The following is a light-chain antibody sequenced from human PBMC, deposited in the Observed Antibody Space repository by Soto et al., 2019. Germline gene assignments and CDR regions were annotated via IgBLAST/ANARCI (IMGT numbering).Light chain of an antibody. J-gene: IGKJ4*01. CDR3: QQANGYPLT. V-gene: IGKV1-9*01. CDR2: TAS. CDR1: QGISSN. Sequence: DIQLTQSPSFLSASVGDRVTITCRASQGISSNVAWYQLKPGKAPNLLIYTASNLESGVPSRFSGSASGTEFTLTISGLQPEDSATYYCQQANGYPLTFGGGTKVEIK.